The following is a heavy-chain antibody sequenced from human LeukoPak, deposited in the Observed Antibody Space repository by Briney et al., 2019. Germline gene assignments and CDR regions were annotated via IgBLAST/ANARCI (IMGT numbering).Heavy chain of an antibody. CDR3: ARLPYCSSTSCYLLDV. V-gene: IGHV5-51*01. Sequence: GESLKISCKGSGYSFTSYWIGWVRQMPGKGLEWMGIIYPGDSDTRYSPSFQGQATISADKSISTAYLQWSSLKASDTAMYYCARLPYCSSTSCYLLDVWGQGTTVTVSS. CDR2: IYPGDSDT. D-gene: IGHD2-2*01. CDR1: GYSFTSYW. J-gene: IGHJ6*02.